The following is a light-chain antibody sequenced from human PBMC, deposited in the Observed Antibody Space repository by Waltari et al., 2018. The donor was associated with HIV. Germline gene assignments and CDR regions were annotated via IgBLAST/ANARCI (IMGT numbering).Light chain of an antibody. Sequence: QSALTQPASVSGSPGQSITIPCPGTTSDVGGYNPVPCYQLPPGKAPKLMIYAVSNRPSGVSNRFSGSKSDNTASLAISGLQAEDEADYYCSSYTSTSTVYVFGTGTEVTVL. CDR2: AVS. CDR1: TSDVGGYNP. CDR3: SSYTSTSTVYV. J-gene: IGLJ1*01. V-gene: IGLV2-14*03.